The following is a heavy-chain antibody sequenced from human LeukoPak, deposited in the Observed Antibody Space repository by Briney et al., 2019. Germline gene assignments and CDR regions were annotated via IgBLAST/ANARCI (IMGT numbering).Heavy chain of an antibody. V-gene: IGHV1-3*01. CDR2: INAGNGNT. CDR3: ARDVRIAAAGRSLMVLDY. CDR1: GYTFTSYA. J-gene: IGHJ4*02. D-gene: IGHD6-13*01. Sequence: EASVKVSCKASGYTFTSYAMHWVRQAPGQRLEWMGWINAGNGNTKYSQKFQGRVTITRDTSASTAYMELSSLRSEDTAVYYCARDVRIAAAGRSLMVLDYWGQGTLVTVSS.